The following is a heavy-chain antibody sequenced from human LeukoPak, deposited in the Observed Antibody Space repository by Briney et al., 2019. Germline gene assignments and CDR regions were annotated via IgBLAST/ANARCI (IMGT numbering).Heavy chain of an antibody. D-gene: IGHD3-10*01. J-gene: IGHJ4*02. CDR2: I. Sequence: SETLSLTCTVSGDSISSSNFSWGWIRQPPGKGLEWIGSIYYSPSLKSRVTISVDASKNQFSLNLSSVTAADTAVYYCARHPPYGSRSWGAYYFDHWGQGNLVTVSS. V-gene: IGHV4-39*01. CDR1: GDSISSSNFS. CDR3: ARHPPYGSRSWGAYYFDH.